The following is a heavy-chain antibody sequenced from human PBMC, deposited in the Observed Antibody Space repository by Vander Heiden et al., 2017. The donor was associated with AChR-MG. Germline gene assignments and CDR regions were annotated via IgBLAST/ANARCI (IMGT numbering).Heavy chain of an antibody. Sequence: QVQLQQWGAGLLKPSETLSLTCAVYGGSFSGYYWSWIRQPPGKGLEWIGEINHSGSTNYNPSLKSRVTISVDTSKNQFSLKLSSVTAADTAVYYCARERGGYDFWSGYSSLFDYWGQGTLVTVSS. CDR3: ARERGGYDFWSGYSSLFDY. D-gene: IGHD3-3*01. J-gene: IGHJ4*02. CDR1: GGSFSGYY. V-gene: IGHV4-34*01. CDR2: INHSGST.